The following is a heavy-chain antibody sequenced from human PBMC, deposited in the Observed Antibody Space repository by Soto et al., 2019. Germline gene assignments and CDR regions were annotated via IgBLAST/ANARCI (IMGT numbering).Heavy chain of an antibody. Sequence: PSETLSLTCIISGVSISSGKWWSWVRQPPGEGLEWIGEIFHTGNTDYKPSLKSRVSILVDKSKNQFSLNLDSVTAADTAVYYCARNLFDSRGYPPEVWGQGILVTVSS. V-gene: IGHV4-4*02. CDR3: ARNLFDSRGYPPEV. CDR2: IFHTGNT. D-gene: IGHD3-22*01. J-gene: IGHJ4*02. CDR1: GVSISSGKW.